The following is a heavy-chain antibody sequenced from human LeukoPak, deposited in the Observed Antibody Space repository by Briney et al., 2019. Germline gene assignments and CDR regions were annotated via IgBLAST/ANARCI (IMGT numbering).Heavy chain of an antibody. J-gene: IGHJ4*02. D-gene: IGHD3-22*01. Sequence: GGSLRLSCAASGFTFSNYGLSWVRQAPGKGLEWVASVSSSGAYIYYADLVEGRFTISRDNAKNSLILQMNSLRAEDTAVYYCARGVGNYRYYFDSWGQGTLVTVSS. CDR3: ARGVGNYRYYFDS. CDR2: VSSSGAYI. V-gene: IGHV3-21*01. CDR1: GFTFSNYG.